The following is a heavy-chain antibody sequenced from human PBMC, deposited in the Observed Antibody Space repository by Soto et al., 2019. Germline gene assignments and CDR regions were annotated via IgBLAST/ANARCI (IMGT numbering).Heavy chain of an antibody. J-gene: IGHJ4*02. V-gene: IGHV3-33*01. CDR3: SRAGRKWSFQAHH. CDR2: IWYDGSNK. D-gene: IGHD2-15*01. CDR1: GFTFTSYG. Sequence: AGGSLRLSVAASGFTFTSYGRHWVGQAPGKGLGWVAVIWYDGSNKYYADSVKGRFTISRDNPKNTLYRQRNSQKPEDTADYSFSRAGRKWSFQAHHWGQGTLVTVSS.